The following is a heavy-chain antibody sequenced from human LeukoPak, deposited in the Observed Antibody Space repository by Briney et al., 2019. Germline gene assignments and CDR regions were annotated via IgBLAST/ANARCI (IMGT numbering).Heavy chain of an antibody. CDR3: ARIRGDYYLDY. Sequence: SGGSLRLSCAASGFIFSSYWMTWVRQAPGKGLEWVANIKQAGSENSYVDSVKGRFTISRDNAKNSLYLQINSLRAEDTAVYYCARIRGDYYLDYWGQGTVVTVSS. CDR2: IKQAGSEN. D-gene: IGHD3-16*01. J-gene: IGHJ4*02. V-gene: IGHV3-7*01. CDR1: GFIFSSYW.